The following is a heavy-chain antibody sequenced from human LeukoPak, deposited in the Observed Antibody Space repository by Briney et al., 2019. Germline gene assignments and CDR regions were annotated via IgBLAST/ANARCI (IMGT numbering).Heavy chain of an antibody. CDR1: GGSISSYY. D-gene: IGHD3-22*01. Sequence: SETLSLTCTVSGGSISSYYWSWIRQPPGKGLEWIGYIYYSGSTNYNPSLKSRVTISVDTSKNQFSLKLSSVTAEDTAVYYCARDFNNYYDSSGYYFHYWGQGTLVTVSS. CDR3: ARDFNNYYDSSGYYFHY. V-gene: IGHV4-59*01. J-gene: IGHJ4*02. CDR2: IYYSGST.